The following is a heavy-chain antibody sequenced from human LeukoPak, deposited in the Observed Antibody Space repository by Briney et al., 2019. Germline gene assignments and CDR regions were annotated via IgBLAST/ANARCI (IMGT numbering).Heavy chain of an antibody. J-gene: IGHJ3*02. CDR3: ARVNFGPTPIVGATSGVDAFDI. D-gene: IGHD1-26*01. V-gene: IGHV4-38-2*02. CDR2: IYHSGST. CDR1: GYSISSGYY. Sequence: SETLSLTCTVSGYSISSGYYWGWIRQPPGKGLEWIGSIYHSGSTYYNPSLKSRVTISVDTSKNQFSLKLSSVTAADTAVYYCARVNFGPTPIVGATSGVDAFDIWGQGTMVTVSS.